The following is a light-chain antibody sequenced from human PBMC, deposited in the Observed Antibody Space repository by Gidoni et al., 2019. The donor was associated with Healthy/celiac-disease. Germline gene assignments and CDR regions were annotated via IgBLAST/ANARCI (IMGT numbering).Light chain of an antibody. CDR2: AAS. V-gene: IGKV1-39*01. CDR1: QSIRGY. Sequence: DIQMRQSPSSLSASVGDRVTITCRASQSIRGYLNWYQQKPGNAPKLLFNAASSFQSGVPSRFSRSGSGTAFTLTISSLQPEYFSTHHCQQSYSTFFGPGTKVDIK. J-gene: IGKJ3*01. CDR3: QQSYSTF.